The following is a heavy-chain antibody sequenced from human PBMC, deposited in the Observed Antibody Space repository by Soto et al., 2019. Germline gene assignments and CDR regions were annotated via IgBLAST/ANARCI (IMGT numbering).Heavy chain of an antibody. CDR3: ARGGTMVRGGDIGMDV. CDR1: GGSISSSYYY. CDR2: IYYSGST. V-gene: IGHV4-39*01. J-gene: IGHJ6*02. D-gene: IGHD3-10*01. Sequence: SETLSLTCTVSGGSISSSYYYWGWIRQPPGKGLEWIGSIYYSGSTYYNPSLKSRVTISVDTSKNQFSLKLSSVTAADTAVYYCARGGTMVRGGDIGMDVWGQGTTVTVSS.